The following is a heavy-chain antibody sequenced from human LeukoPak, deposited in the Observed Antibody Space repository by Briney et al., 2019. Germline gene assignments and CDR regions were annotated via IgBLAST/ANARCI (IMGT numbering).Heavy chain of an antibody. CDR1: GVSINTYF. CDR2: VYYSGIT. D-gene: IGHD1/OR15-1a*01. Sequence: SETLSLTCTVSGVSINTYFWSWIRQPPGKGLEWIGYVYYSGITNYNPSLKSRVSISLDTSKNQFSLRLNSVTAAETAVYYCASQLGGTTFHWGQGTLVTVSS. J-gene: IGHJ4*02. V-gene: IGHV4-59*01. CDR3: ASQLGGTTFH.